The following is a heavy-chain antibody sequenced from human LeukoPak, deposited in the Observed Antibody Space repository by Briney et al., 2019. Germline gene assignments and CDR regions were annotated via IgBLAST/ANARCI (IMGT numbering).Heavy chain of an antibody. D-gene: IGHD2-15*01. CDR3: ARGGNWFDP. CDR1: GGSINSYY. CDR2: IYTSGNS. Sequence: SETLSLTCTVSGGSINSYYWSWIRQPAGKGLEWIGRIYTSGNSNNNPSLKSRVTISVDTSKNQFSLKLTSVTAADTAVYYCARGGNWFDPWGQGTLVTVSS. V-gene: IGHV4-4*07. J-gene: IGHJ5*02.